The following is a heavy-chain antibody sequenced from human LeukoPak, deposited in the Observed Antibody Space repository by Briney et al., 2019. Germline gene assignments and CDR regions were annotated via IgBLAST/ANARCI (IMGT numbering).Heavy chain of an antibody. D-gene: IGHD2-15*01. Sequence: GGSLRLSCAASAFMVSGYGIHWVRQAPGKGLEWVAFTVSDESVQYYGDSVKGRFTISRDTSKNTLFLQMNSLRAEDTAVYYCAKERLIGNRYFDLWGRGSLVTVSS. J-gene: IGHJ2*01. CDR1: AFMVSGYG. CDR3: AKERLIGNRYFDL. V-gene: IGHV3-30*02. CDR2: TVSDESVQ.